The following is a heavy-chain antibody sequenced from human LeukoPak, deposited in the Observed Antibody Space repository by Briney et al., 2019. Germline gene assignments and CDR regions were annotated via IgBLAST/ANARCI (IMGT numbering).Heavy chain of an antibody. D-gene: IGHD3-3*02. CDR3: ARDLADAFDI. V-gene: IGHV3-21*01. CDR1: GFTFSSYS. CDR2: ISSSSSYI. Sequence: GGSLRLSCAASGFTFSSYSMNWVRQAPGEGLEWVSSISSSSSYIYYADSVKGRFTISRDNAKNSLYLQMNSLRAEDTAVYYCARDLADAFDIWGQGTMVTVSS. J-gene: IGHJ3*02.